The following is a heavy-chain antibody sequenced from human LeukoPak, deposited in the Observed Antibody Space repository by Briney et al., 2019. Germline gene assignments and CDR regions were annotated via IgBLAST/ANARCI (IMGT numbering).Heavy chain of an antibody. CDR3: ARSTRLGLYYYYYYMDV. CDR2: INPNSGGT. Sequence: ASVKVSCKASGYTFTGYYMHWVRQAPGQGLEWMGWINPNSGGTNYAQKFQGRVTMTRDTSISTAYMELSRLRSDDTAVYYCARSTRLGLYYYYYYMDVWGKGTTVTVSS. V-gene: IGHV1-2*02. J-gene: IGHJ6*03. D-gene: IGHD1-26*01. CDR1: GYTFTGYY.